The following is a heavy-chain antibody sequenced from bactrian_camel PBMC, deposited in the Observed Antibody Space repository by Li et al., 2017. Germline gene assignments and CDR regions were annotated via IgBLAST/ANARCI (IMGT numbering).Heavy chain of an antibody. CDR1: GFTFSNYA. V-gene: IGHV3S40*01. J-gene: IGHJ4*01. CDR3: ARDVGGAPYD. D-gene: IGHD1*01. Sequence: VQLVESGGDLVQPGGSLRLSCAASGFTFSNYAMTWVRQAPGKGLEWVSSISMYGSSTFYADSVKGRFTISRDNFKNTVYLSLNNLKTEDTGMYYCARDVGGAPYDWGQGTQVTVS. CDR2: ISMYGSST.